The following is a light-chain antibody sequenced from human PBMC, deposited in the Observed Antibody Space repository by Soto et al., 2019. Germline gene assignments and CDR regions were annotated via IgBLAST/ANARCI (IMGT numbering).Light chain of an antibody. CDR1: SSDVGGYNY. J-gene: IGLJ2*01. V-gene: IGLV2-14*01. CDR3: SSYTSSSFVV. Sequence: QSALTQPASVSGSPGQSITISCTGTSSDVGGYNYVSWYQQHPGKAPNLMIYEVRNRPSGVSNRFSGSKSGNTASLTISGLQAEDEADYYCSSYTSSSFVVFGGGTKLTVL. CDR2: EVR.